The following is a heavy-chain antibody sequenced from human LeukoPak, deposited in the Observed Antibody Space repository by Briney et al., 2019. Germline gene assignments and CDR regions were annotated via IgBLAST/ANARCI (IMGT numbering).Heavy chain of an antibody. D-gene: IGHD5-18*01. CDR3: AREDTADAFDI. CDR2: ISYDGSNK. V-gene: IGHV3-30-3*01. J-gene: IGHJ3*02. Sequence: PGGSLRLSCAASGFTFSSYAMHWVRQAPGKGLEWVAVISYDGSNKYYADSVKGRFTISRDNSKNTLYLQMNSLRAEGTAVYYCAREDTADAFDIWGQGTMVTVSS. CDR1: GFTFSSYA.